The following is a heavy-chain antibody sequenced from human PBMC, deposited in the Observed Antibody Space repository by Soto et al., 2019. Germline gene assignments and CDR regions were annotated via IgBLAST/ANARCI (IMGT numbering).Heavy chain of an antibody. CDR2: IYSGGST. CDR3: ASDLYCDSKGTIDP. D-gene: IGHD4-17*01. CDR1: GFTVSSNY. Sequence: EVQLVESGGGLIQPGGSLRLSCAASGFTVSSNYMSWVRQAPGKGLEWVSVIYSGGSTYYADSVKGRFTISRDNTKNTLYLQMNSLRAEDTAVYYCASDLYCDSKGTIDPWGQGTLVTVSS. J-gene: IGHJ5*02. V-gene: IGHV3-53*01.